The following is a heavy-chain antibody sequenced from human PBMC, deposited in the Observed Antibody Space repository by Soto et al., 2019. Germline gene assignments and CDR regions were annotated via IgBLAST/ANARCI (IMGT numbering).Heavy chain of an antibody. CDR1: GFTFSSYA. CDR3: AKHSRYSSSWSRVYYYYGIDV. D-gene: IGHD6-13*01. V-gene: IGHV3-23*01. J-gene: IGHJ6*02. Sequence: GGSLRLSCAASGFTFSSYAMSWVRQAPGKGLEWVSAISGSGGSTYYADSVKGRFTISRDNSKNTLYLQMNSLRAEDTAVYYCAKHSRYSSSWSRVYYYYGIDVSGQGTTVTVSS. CDR2: ISGSGGST.